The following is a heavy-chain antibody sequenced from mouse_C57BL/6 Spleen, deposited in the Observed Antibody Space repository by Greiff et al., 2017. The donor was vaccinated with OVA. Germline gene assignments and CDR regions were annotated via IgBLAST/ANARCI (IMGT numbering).Heavy chain of an antibody. CDR3: TRWGRDGRGYAMDY. D-gene: IGHD1-1*02. Sequence: QVQLQQSGAELVRPGASVTLSCKASGYTFTDYEMHWVKQTPVHGLEWIGAIDPETGGTAYNQKFKGKAILTADKSSSTAYMELRSLTSEDSAVYYCTRWGRDGRGYAMDYWGQGTSVTVSS. V-gene: IGHV1-15*01. CDR2: IDPETGGT. CDR1: GYTFTDYE. J-gene: IGHJ4*01.